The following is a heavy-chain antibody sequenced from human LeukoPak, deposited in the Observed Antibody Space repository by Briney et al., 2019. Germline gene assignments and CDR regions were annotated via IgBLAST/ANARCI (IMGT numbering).Heavy chain of an antibody. D-gene: IGHD3-10*01. Sequence: SETLSPTCTVSGGSISSYYWSWIRQPPGKGLEWIGYIYYSGSTNYNPSLKSRVTISVDTFKNQFSLKLSSVTAADTAVYYCARDRRPYYYGSGSYYNRLDAFDIWGQGTMVTVSS. CDR1: GGSISSYY. CDR2: IYYSGST. CDR3: ARDRRPYYYGSGSYYNRLDAFDI. J-gene: IGHJ3*02. V-gene: IGHV4-59*01.